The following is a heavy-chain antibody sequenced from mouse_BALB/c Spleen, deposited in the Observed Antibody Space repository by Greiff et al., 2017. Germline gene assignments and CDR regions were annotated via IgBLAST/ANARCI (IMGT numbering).Heavy chain of an antibody. CDR2: IWRGGST. D-gene: IGHD2-14*01. J-gene: IGHJ4*01. CDR3: AKIRYDGDYYAMDY. CDR1: GFSLTSYG. Sequence: QVQLQQSGPSLVQPSQSLSITCTVSGFSLTSYGVHWVRQSPGKGLEWLGVIWRGGSTDYNAAFMSRLSITKDNSKSQVFFKMNSLQADDTAIYYCAKIRYDGDYYAMDYWGQGTSVTVSS. V-gene: IGHV2-5-1*01.